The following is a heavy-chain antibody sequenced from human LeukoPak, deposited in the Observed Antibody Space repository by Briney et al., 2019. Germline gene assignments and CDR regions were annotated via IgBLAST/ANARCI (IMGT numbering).Heavy chain of an antibody. D-gene: IGHD6-19*01. V-gene: IGHV4-59*01. CDR3: ARVLPQWLARYYFDY. Sequence: SETLSLTCTVSGGSISNYYWTWIRQPPGKGLEXXXYIYYSGSTNYNPSLKSRVTISVDTSKKQFSLRLSSVTAADTAVYYCARVLPQWLARYYFDYWGQGTLVTVSS. CDR2: IYYSGST. CDR1: GGSISNYY. J-gene: IGHJ4*02.